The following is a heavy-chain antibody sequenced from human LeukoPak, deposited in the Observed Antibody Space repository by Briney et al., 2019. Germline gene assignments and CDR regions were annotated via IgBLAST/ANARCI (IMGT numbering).Heavy chain of an antibody. CDR3: ANWDIVVVPAAPPDKFDY. CDR2: IIPILGIA. Sequence: SVKVSCKASGGTFSSYAINWVRQAPGQGLEWMGRIIPILGIANYAQKFQGRVTITADKSTSTAYMELSSLRAEDTAVYYCANWDIVVVPAAPPDKFDYWGQGTLVTVSS. J-gene: IGHJ4*02. CDR1: GGTFSSYA. V-gene: IGHV1-69*04. D-gene: IGHD2-2*01.